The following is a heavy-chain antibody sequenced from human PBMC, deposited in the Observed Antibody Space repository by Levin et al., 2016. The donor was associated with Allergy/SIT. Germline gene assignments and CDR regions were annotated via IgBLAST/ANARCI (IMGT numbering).Heavy chain of an antibody. CDR3: ARRIPTLSGLDY. CDR2: IIPTLGIA. Sequence: WVRQAPGQGLEWMGRIIPTLGIASYAQKFQDRVTISADKSANTVYLELNSLRSEDTAIYYCARRIPTLSGLDYWGQGTLVTVSS. D-gene: IGHD3-10*01. V-gene: IGHV1-69*02. J-gene: IGHJ4*02.